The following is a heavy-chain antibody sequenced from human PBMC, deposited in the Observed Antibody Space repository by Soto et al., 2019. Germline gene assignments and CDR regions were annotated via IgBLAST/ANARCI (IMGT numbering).Heavy chain of an antibody. CDR3: ARGLLLWFGELSRRGGYYYYVDV. J-gene: IGHJ6*03. CDR1: GGSFSGYY. Sequence: QVQLQQWGAGLLKPSETLSLTCAVYGGSFSGYYWSWIRQTPGKGLEWIGEINDSGSTNYNPSLKSRVTILVDTPKNQFSQKLSCVTAADTAVYYCARGLLLWFGELSRRGGYYYYVDVWGKGTTVTVSS. V-gene: IGHV4-34*01. D-gene: IGHD3-10*01. CDR2: INDSGST.